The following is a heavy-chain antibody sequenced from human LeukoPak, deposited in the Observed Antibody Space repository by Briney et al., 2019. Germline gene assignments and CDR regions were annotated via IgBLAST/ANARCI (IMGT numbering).Heavy chain of an antibody. D-gene: IGHD4-23*01. CDR1: GFTFSSSG. V-gene: IGHV3-30*18. Sequence: GGSLRLSCAASGFTFSSSGMHWVRPAPGKGLEWVAVISYDGSNKYYADSVKGRFTISRDNSKNTLYLQMNSLRAEDTAVYYCAKAGDYDGWDYFDYWGQGTLVTVSS. CDR2: ISYDGSNK. CDR3: AKAGDYDGWDYFDY. J-gene: IGHJ4*02.